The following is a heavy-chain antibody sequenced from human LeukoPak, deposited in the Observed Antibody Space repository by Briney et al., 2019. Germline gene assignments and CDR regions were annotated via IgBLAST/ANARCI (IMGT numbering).Heavy chain of an antibody. CDR1: GGSISGYY. CDR2: IYYTGST. J-gene: IGHJ4*02. V-gene: IGHV4-59*01. Sequence: ASETLSLTCTVSGGSISGYYWSWIRQPPGKGLEWIGYIYYTGSTNYNPSLKSRVTISVDRSKNQFSLRLRSVTAADTAVYYCARDVLRWGQGTLVTVSS. CDR3: ARDVLR.